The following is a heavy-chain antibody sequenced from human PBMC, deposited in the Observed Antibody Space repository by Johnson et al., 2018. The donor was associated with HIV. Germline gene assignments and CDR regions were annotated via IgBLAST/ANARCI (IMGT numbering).Heavy chain of an antibody. V-gene: IGHV3-30*04. CDR3: ARIAAAAIDAFDI. Sequence: QVQLVESGGGVVQPGRSLRLSCAASGFTFSSYAMHWVRQAPGKGLEWVAVISYDGSNKYYADSVKGRFTISRDNAKNSLYLQMNSLRAEDTAVYYCARIAAAAIDAFDIWGQGTMVTVSS. CDR2: ISYDGSNK. D-gene: IGHD6-13*01. CDR1: GFTFSSYA. J-gene: IGHJ3*02.